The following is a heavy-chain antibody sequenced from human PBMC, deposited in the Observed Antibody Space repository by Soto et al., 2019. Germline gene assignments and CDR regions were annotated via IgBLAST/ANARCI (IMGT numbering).Heavy chain of an antibody. D-gene: IGHD4-17*01. CDR2: IWYDGSNK. Sequence: GGSLRLSCAASGFTFSSYGMHWVRQAPGKGLEWVAVIWYDGSNKYYADSVKGRFTISRDNSKNTLYLQMNSLRAEDTAVYYCARDRDSYGDYDPRYYYYGMDVWGQGTTVTVSS. J-gene: IGHJ6*02. V-gene: IGHV3-33*01. CDR1: GFTFSSYG. CDR3: ARDRDSYGDYDPRYYYYGMDV.